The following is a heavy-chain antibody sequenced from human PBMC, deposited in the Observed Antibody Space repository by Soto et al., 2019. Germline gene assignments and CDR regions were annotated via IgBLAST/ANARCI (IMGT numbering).Heavy chain of an antibody. J-gene: IGHJ4*02. CDR3: ARHGGDCSGGSCYPLPFDY. D-gene: IGHD2-15*01. V-gene: IGHV4-59*08. Sequence: PSETLSLTCTVSGGSISSYYWSWIRQPPGKGLEWIGYIYYSGSTKYNPSLKSRVTISVDTSKNQISLKLSSVTAADTAVYYCARHGGDCSGGSCYPLPFDYWGQGTLVTVSS. CDR2: IYYSGST. CDR1: GGSISSYY.